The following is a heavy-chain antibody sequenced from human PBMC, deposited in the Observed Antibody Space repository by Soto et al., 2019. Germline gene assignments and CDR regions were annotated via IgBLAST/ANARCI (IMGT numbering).Heavy chain of an antibody. D-gene: IGHD3-22*01. CDR3: ARRIDSCGWFYS. CDR1: GASISGSTSY. Sequence: QLQLQESGPGLVRPSEILSLTCDVSGASISGSTSYWGWIRQPPGKGLEWIGNIYYSGSAYFNPSLKSRVTISVDPSMNTFSLKVTSMPASEKAIDYWARRIDSCGWFYSWGQGVPVTCSS. CDR2: IYYSGSA. J-gene: IGHJ5*01. V-gene: IGHV4-39*01.